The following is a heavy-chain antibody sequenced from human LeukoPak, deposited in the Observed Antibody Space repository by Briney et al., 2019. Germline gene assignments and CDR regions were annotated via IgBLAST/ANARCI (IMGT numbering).Heavy chain of an antibody. CDR3: ARGYDYGDYGVVE. CDR1: GFTFSNYG. J-gene: IGHJ4*02. D-gene: IGHD4-17*01. V-gene: IGHV3-33*01. CDR2: IWYDGSNK. Sequence: PGGSLRLSCAASGFTFSNYGMHWVRQAPGKGLEWVAVIWYDGSNKYYSDSVRGRFTISRDNSKNTLYLQKNSLRAEDTAVYYCARGYDYGDYGVVEWGQGTLVTVSS.